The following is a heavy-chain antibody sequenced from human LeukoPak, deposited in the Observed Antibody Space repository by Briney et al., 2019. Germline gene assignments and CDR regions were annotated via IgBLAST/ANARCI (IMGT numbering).Heavy chain of an antibody. V-gene: IGHV4-59*01. CDR3: ARINSGYDLSSSWYPNWFDP. CDR1: GGSISVFY. D-gene: IGHD6-13*01. CDR2: IHYTGKT. J-gene: IGHJ5*02. Sequence: SETLSLTCTVSGGSISVFYWSWIRQPPGKGLEWIGNIHYTGKTNYNPSLKSRVSMSVETSKNHFSVRLTSVTAADTAVYYCARINSGYDLSSSWYPNWFDPWGQGALVTVSS.